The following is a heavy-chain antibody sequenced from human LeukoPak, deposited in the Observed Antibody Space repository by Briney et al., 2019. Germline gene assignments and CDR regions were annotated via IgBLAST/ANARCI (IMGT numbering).Heavy chain of an antibody. CDR1: GYTFTSYG. J-gene: IGHJ5*02. V-gene: IGHV1-69*13. CDR2: IIPIFGTT. Sequence: SVKVSCKASGYTFTSYGISWVRQAPGQGLEWMGGIIPIFGTTNYAPKFQGRVTFTADESTSTVYMELSSLRSEDTAVYYCARVGGGSSTWYGWFDPWGQGTLVTVSS. CDR3: ARVGGGSSTWYGWFDP. D-gene: IGHD6-13*01.